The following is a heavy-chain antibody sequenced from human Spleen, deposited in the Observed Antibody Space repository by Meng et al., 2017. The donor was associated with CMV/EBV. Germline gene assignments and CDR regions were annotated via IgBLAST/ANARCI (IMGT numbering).Heavy chain of an antibody. CDR3: ARGLGYCSSTSCPSD. Sequence: SVKVSCKASGGTFSSYAISWVRQAPGQGLEWMGGIIPIFGTANYAQKFQGRVTITTDESTSTAYMELSSLRSEDTAVYYCARGLGYCSSTSCPSDWGQGTLVTVSS. D-gene: IGHD2-2*01. V-gene: IGHV1-69*05. CDR1: GGTFSSYA. CDR2: IIPIFGTA. J-gene: IGHJ4*02.